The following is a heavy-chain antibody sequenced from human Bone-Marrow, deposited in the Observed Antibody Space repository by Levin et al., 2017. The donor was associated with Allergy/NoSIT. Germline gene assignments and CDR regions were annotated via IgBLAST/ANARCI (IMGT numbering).Heavy chain of an antibody. V-gene: IGHV3-23*01. D-gene: IGHD6-13*01. Sequence: RAGGSLRLSCSASAFTFRSYAMSWVRQAPGKGLEWVSGLNGGGDRTYYADSVKGRFTISRDNSKDTLYLQMNSLRAEDTAVYYCAKEEAMRGIPCFDSWGQGTLVTVSS. CDR1: AFTFRSYA. CDR3: AKEEAMRGIPCFDS. CDR2: LNGGGDRT. J-gene: IGHJ4*02.